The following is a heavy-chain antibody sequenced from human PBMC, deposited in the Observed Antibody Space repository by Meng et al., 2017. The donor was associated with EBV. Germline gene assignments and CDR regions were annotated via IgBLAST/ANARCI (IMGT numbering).Heavy chain of an antibody. CDR1: GFTFSSSA. J-gene: IGHJ4*02. V-gene: IGHV3-23*01. Sequence: EVEVCGGGGGLVAPWGSLRLSCAASGFTFSSSAWSWVPQAPGKGLVWVSAISGSDGSTYYADSVKFRFTISKDNSKDMLYLQMISLRAEDTDLYYCANNPYWGQGTLVTVSS. CDR3: ANNPY. CDR2: ISGSDGST.